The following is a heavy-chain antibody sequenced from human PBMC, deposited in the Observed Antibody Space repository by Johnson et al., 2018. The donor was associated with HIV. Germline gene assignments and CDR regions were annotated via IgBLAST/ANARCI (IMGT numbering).Heavy chain of an antibody. J-gene: IGHJ3*02. V-gene: IGHV3-30-3*01. CDR1: GFTFSSYA. D-gene: IGHD3-10*01. Sequence: QVQLVESGGGVVQPGRSLRLSCAASGFTFSSYAMHWVRQAPGKGLEWVAVISYDGSNKYYADSVKGRFTISRDNAKNSLYLQMNSLRAEDTALYSCAKEFSVGVSMTFDIWGQGTMVTVSS. CDR2: ISYDGSNK. CDR3: AKEFSVGVSMTFDI.